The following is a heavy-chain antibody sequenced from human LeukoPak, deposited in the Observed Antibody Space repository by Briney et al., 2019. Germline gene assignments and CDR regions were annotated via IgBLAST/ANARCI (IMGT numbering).Heavy chain of an antibody. CDR2: IYYSGYT. CDR1: GGSISTSSYY. Sequence: SETLSLTCTVSGGSISTSSYYWGWIRQPPGKGLEWIGSIYYSGYTYYNPSLKSRITISVDTSKNQFSLRLSSVTAADTAVYYCAIHNWNDVGHFDYWGQGTLVTVSS. D-gene: IGHD1-20*01. V-gene: IGHV4-39*01. J-gene: IGHJ4*02. CDR3: AIHNWNDVGHFDY.